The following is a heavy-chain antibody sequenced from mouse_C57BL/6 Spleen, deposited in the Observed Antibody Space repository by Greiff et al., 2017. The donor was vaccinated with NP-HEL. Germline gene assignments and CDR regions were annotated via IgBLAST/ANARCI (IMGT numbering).Heavy chain of an antibody. Sequence: VHVKQSGPELVKPGASVKISCKASGYSFTDYNMNWVKQSNGKSLEWIGVINPNYGTTSYNQKFKGKATLTVDQSSSTAYMQLNSLTSEDSAVYYCARSYYGSSYAAYWGQGTLVTVSA. CDR2: INPNYGTT. D-gene: IGHD1-1*01. V-gene: IGHV1-39*01. CDR1: GYSFTDYN. J-gene: IGHJ3*01. CDR3: ARSYYGSSYAAY.